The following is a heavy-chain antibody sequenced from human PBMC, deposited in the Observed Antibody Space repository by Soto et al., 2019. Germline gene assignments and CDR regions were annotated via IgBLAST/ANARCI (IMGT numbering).Heavy chain of an antibody. Sequence: SETLSLTCIVSGGSMSEYFWSWIRQSPGKGLEWIGYIYYLGSTDYNPSLKSRVTISVDTSKRQFSLRLTSVTAADTAVYYCARDGYDGSGSPYPAYWGPGTQVTVYS. J-gene: IGHJ4*02. D-gene: IGHD3-10*01. V-gene: IGHV4-59*01. CDR1: GGSMSEYF. CDR2: IYYLGST. CDR3: ARDGYDGSGSPYPAY.